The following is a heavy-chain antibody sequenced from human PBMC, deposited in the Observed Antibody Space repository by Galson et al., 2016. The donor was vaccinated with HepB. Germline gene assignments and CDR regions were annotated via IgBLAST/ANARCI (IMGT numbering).Heavy chain of an antibody. D-gene: IGHD1-14*01. CDR3: ARDRASLILEPAY. J-gene: IGHJ4*02. V-gene: IGHV3-48*02. CDR1: GFTFASYS. Sequence: SLRLSCAASGFTFASYSMVWVRQAPGKRLEWISYISSGGSSILYAESVKGRFTISRDNVKNSLYLQMDSLRDEDTAMYYCARDRASLILEPAYWGQGTLVTVSS. CDR2: ISSGGSSI.